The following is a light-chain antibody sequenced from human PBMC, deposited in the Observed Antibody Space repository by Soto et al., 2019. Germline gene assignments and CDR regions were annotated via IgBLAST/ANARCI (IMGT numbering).Light chain of an antibody. J-gene: IGKJ5*01. Sequence: IVMPQSPATLSVSPGERATLSCRASQSIHTSLAWYQQKSGKPPRLVIYDSTLRANGVPDRFGGSRSGTEFTLTINSLEPEDFAVYYCQPRNVWPPITFGQGTRLEIK. CDR1: QSIHTS. CDR2: DST. V-gene: IGKV3-11*01. CDR3: QPRNVWPPIT.